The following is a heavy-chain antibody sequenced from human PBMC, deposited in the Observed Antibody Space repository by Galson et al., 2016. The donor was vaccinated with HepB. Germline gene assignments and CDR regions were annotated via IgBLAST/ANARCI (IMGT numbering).Heavy chain of an antibody. CDR1: GGSVSNYF. J-gene: IGHJ5*02. CDR3: ARLRFFYDRSGTAPAETWFDP. V-gene: IGHV4-59*02. Sequence: SETLSLTCSVSGGSVSNYFWSWIRQSPGKGLEWIGHIFHSESTRHSPSLMSRVTMSLDTSKNQFSLKLTSVTAADTALYYCARLRFFYDRSGTAPAETWFDPWGQGILVTVSS. CDR2: IFHSEST. D-gene: IGHD3-22*01.